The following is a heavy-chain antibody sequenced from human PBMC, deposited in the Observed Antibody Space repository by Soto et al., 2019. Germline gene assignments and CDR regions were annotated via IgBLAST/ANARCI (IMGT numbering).Heavy chain of an antibody. V-gene: IGHV1-69*01. Sequence: QVQVVQSGVEVRRPGSSVKVSCKASGDTFKNCVISWVRQAPGQGLEWMGGIIPLFGTTDFAQRFQGRLTITTDESTTTAYMELSRLRSEDTATYYCAAELGFGKLSVVWGHGNKVIVSS. CDR2: IIPLFGTT. CDR1: GDTFKNCV. J-gene: IGHJ6*02. CDR3: AAELGFGKLSVV. D-gene: IGHD3-10*01.